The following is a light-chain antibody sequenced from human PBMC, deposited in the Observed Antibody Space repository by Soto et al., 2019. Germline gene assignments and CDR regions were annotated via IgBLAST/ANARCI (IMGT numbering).Light chain of an antibody. J-gene: IGLJ3*02. CDR3: NSYAASNNFYFV. Sequence: QSALTQPPSASGSPGQSVTISCTGTSSDVGGYNYVSWYQQYPGRAPKLMIYEGTKRPSGVPDRFSGSKSGNTASLTVSGLQAEDEADYYCNSYAASNNFYFVFGGGTKLTVL. V-gene: IGLV2-8*01. CDR1: SSDVGGYNY. CDR2: EGT.